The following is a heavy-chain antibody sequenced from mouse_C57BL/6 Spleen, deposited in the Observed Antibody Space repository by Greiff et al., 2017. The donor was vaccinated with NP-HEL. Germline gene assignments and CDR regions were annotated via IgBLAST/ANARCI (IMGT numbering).Heavy chain of an antibody. CDR1: GFSFNTYA. V-gene: IGHV10-1*01. J-gene: IGHJ4*01. CDR3: VREDYYYGSMDY. D-gene: IGHD1-1*01. CDR2: IRSKSNNYAT. Sequence: DVHLVESGGGLVQPKGSLKLSCAASGFSFNTYAMNWVRQAPGKGLEWVARIRSKSNNYATYYADSVKDRFTISRDDSESMLYLQMNNLKTEDTAMYYCVREDYYYGSMDYWGQGTSVTVSS.